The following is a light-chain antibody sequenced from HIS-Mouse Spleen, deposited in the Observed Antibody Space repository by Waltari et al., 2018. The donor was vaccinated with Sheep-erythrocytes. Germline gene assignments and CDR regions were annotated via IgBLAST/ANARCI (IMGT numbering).Light chain of an antibody. CDR2: DVS. V-gene: IGLV2-14*03. Sequence: QSALTQPASVSGSPGQSITISCTGTSSDVGGYNYVSWYQQHPGKAPKLMIYDVSNRHSGVSTRFSGSQSGNPATLTISGLQAEDEADYYCSSYTSRSTWVFGGGTKLTVI. CDR1: SSDVGGYNY. CDR3: SSYTSRSTWV. J-gene: IGLJ3*02.